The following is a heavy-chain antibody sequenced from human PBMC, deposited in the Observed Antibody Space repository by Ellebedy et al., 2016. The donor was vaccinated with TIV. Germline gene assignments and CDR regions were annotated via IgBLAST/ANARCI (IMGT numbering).Heavy chain of an antibody. CDR1: GFTFSSYE. Sequence: GGSLRLSCAASGFTFSSYEMNWVRQAPGKGLEWVSYISSSGSTIYYADSVKGRFTISRDNAKNSLYLQMNSLRAEDTAVYYCARDLSWSGYDAYYYYYYGMDVWGQGTTVTVSS. CDR3: ARDLSWSGYDAYYYYYYGMDV. J-gene: IGHJ6*02. D-gene: IGHD5-12*01. CDR2: ISSSGSTI. V-gene: IGHV3-48*03.